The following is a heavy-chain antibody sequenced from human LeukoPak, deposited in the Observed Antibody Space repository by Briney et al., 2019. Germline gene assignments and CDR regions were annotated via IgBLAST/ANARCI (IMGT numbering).Heavy chain of an antibody. V-gene: IGHV1-69*04. CDR2: IIPILGIA. D-gene: IGHD5-18*01. Sequence: ASVKVSCKASGGTLSSYAIGWVRQAPGQGLEWMGRIIPILGIANYAQKFQGRVTITADKSTSTAYMELSSLRSEDTAVYYCARGGIQLLGLFDYWGQGTLVTVSS. CDR3: ARGGIQLLGLFDY. CDR1: GGTLSSYA. J-gene: IGHJ4*02.